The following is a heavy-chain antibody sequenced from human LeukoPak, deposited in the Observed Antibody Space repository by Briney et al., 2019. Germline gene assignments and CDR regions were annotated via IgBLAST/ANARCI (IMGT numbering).Heavy chain of an antibody. Sequence: GGSLRLSCPASGVLFALNYITWVRQAPGKGLEWVSILYISGGTYYADSVKGRFTISRDNSKNTVYLQMNSLRAEDTAVYYSAGHFDSATNYWGQGTLVTVSS. CDR2: LYISGGT. CDR3: AGHFDSATNY. V-gene: IGHV3-53*01. J-gene: IGHJ4*02. CDR1: GVLFALNY. D-gene: IGHD3-10*01.